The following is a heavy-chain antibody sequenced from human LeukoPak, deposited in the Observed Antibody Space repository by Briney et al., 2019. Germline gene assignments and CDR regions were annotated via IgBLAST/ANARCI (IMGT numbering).Heavy chain of an antibody. J-gene: IGHJ4*02. CDR1: GGSISSSSYY. D-gene: IGHD6-13*01. CDR2: IYYSGST. V-gene: IGHV4-39*01. Sequence: PSETLSLTCTVSGGSISSSSYYWGWIRQPPGKGLEWIGSIYYSGSTYYNPSLKSRVTISVDTSKNQFSLKLSSVTAADTAVYYCARRAGYSSSSAQPPFDYWGQGTLVTVSS. CDR3: ARRAGYSSSSAQPPFDY.